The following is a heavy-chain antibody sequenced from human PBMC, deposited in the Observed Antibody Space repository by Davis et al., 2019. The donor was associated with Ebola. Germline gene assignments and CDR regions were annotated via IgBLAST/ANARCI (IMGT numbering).Heavy chain of an antibody. CDR1: GITFSDCA. CDR3: AKGVWGGTGWYVDY. V-gene: IGHV3-23*01. Sequence: GESLKISCAASGITFSDCAVSWVRQAPGKGLDWVATISASSSGRRTHYAESVKGSFTISRDNSKATVYLQMSSLSVEAAAIYYCAKGVWGGTGWYVDYWGQGTLVSVSS. CDR2: ISASSSGRRT. J-gene: IGHJ4*02. D-gene: IGHD2-8*01.